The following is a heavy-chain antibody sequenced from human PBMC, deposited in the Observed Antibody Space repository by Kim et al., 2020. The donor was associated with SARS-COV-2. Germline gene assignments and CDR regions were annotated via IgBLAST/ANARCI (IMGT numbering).Heavy chain of an antibody. J-gene: IGHJ4*02. Sequence: GGSLRLSCAASGFTFSSHGMYWVRQAPGKGLEWVALISYDGRNKYYADFVKGRFTISRDKSKNTVYLLMTGLTPEDTAVYYCAKDSSSSDNHFDFWGQGTLVTVSS. CDR2: ISYDGRNK. CDR1: GFTFSSHG. CDR3: AKDSSSSDNHFDF. D-gene: IGHD6-6*01. V-gene: IGHV3-30*18.